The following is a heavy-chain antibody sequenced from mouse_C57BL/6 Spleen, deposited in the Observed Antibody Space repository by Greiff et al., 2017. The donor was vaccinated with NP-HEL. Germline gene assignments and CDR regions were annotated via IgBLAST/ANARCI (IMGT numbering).Heavy chain of an antibody. J-gene: IGHJ3*01. CDR2: IHPSDSDT. CDR1: GYTFTSYW. Sequence: VQLQQPGAELVKPGASVKVSCKASGYTFTSYWMHWVKQRPGQGLEWIGRIHPSDSDTNYNQKFKGKATLTVDKSSSTAYMQLSSLTSEDSAVYYDAFLDEYCARSSRAWFAYWGKGTLVTVSA. D-gene: IGHD1-1*01. CDR3: AFLDEYCARSSRAWFAY. V-gene: IGHV1-74*01.